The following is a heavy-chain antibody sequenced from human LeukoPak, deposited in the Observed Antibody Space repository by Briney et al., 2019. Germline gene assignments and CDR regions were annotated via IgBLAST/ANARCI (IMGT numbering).Heavy chain of an antibody. CDR1: GFSFRNFG. CDR2: IWHDGSNS. CDR3: VRGEYSSSWHSEYFQH. J-gene: IGHJ1*01. V-gene: IGHV3-33*01. Sequence: SGRSLRLSCAASGFSFRNFGMHWVRQAPGKGLEWVAIIWHDGSNSYYADSVKGRFTLSRDNSKNTLYLQMDSLRVEDTALYYCVRGEYSSSWHSEYFQHWGQGTLVTVSS. D-gene: IGHD6-13*01.